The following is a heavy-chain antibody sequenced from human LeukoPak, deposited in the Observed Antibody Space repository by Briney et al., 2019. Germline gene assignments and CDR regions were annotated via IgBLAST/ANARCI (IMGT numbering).Heavy chain of an antibody. V-gene: IGHV3-7*01. J-gene: IGHJ6*02. CDR2: IKQDGSEK. D-gene: IGHD7-27*01. Sequence: GGSLRLSCAASGFTFSYSWMSWVRQAPGEGLEWVANIKQDGSEKYYADSVKGRFTISRDNAKNSLYLEMNSLRDEDTAVYYCARESGLDVWGQGTTVTVSS. CDR3: ARESGLDV. CDR1: GFTFSYSW.